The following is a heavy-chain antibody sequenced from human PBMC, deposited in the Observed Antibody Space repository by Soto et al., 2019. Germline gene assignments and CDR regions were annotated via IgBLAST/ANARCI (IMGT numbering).Heavy chain of an antibody. CDR3: AKDPPIPTLTIPRFYYYVMDV. D-gene: IGHD2-21*01. CDR1: GFTFSSYA. V-gene: IGHV3-23*01. J-gene: IGHJ6*02. Sequence: GGSLRLSCAASGFTFSSYAMSWVRQAPGKGLEWVSSISDSGGNTYYADSVKGRFTISRDNSKNTLYLQMNSLRAEDTAVYYCAKDPPIPTLTIPRFYYYVMDVWGQGTTVTVSS. CDR2: ISDSGGNT.